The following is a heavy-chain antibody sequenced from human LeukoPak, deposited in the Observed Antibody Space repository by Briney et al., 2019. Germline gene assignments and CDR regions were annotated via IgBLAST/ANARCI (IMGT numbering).Heavy chain of an antibody. D-gene: IGHD3-10*01. V-gene: IGHV1-2*02. CDR2: ISPNSGDT. CDR1: GYTFTGYY. CDR3: AREVTMLLGVSGWFDP. Sequence: SVKVSCKASGYTFTGYYMHWDRQAPGQGLEWIGWISPNSGDTKYAQKFQGRVTMTRDTSISTAYMELNRLRSDDTAVYYCAREVTMLLGVSGWFDPWGQGTLVTVSS. J-gene: IGHJ5*02.